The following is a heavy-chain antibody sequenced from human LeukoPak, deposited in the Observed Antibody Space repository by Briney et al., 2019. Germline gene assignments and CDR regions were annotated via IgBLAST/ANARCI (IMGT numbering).Heavy chain of an antibody. Sequence: GGSLRLSCAASGFTFSSYAMSWVRQAPGKGLEWVSAISGSGGNAYYADSVKGRFTISRDNSKNTLYLQMNNLRPEDTAVYYCASGRDYGFDYWGQGTLVTVSS. V-gene: IGHV3-23*01. D-gene: IGHD4-17*01. CDR1: GFTFSSYA. J-gene: IGHJ4*02. CDR2: ISGSGGNA. CDR3: ASGRDYGFDY.